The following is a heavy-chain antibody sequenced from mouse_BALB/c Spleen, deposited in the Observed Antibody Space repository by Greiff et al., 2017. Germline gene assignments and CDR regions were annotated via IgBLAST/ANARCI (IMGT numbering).Heavy chain of an antibody. J-gene: IGHJ4*01. Sequence: EVQLVESGGGLVQPKGSLKLSCAASGFTFNTYAMNWVRQAPGKGLEWVARIRSKSNNYATYYADSVKDRFTISRDDSQSMLYLQMNNLKTEDTAMYYCVRQGWLLVSYAMDYWGQGTSVTVSS. CDR2: IRSKSNNYAT. V-gene: IGHV10-1*02. CDR1: GFTFNTYA. D-gene: IGHD2-3*01. CDR3: VRQGWLLVSYAMDY.